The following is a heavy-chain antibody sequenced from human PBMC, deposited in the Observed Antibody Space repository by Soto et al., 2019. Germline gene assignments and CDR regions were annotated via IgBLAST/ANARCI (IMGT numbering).Heavy chain of an antibody. CDR1: GGSFSGYY. Sequence: SSETLSLTCAVYGGSFSGYYWSWIRQPPGKGLEWIGEINHSGYTNYNPSLESRLTISVDTSKNQFSLRLRSVTVADTAIYYCATRITVFGLLIPPFDPWGQGTQVTVSS. CDR2: INHSGYT. D-gene: IGHD3-3*01. CDR3: ATRITVFGLLIPPFDP. V-gene: IGHV4-34*01. J-gene: IGHJ5*02.